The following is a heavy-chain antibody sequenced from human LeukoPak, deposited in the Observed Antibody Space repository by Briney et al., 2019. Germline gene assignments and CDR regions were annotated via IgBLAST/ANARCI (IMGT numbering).Heavy chain of an antibody. V-gene: IGHV4-39*07. CDR2: IYSSGST. J-gene: IGHJ4*02. D-gene: IGHD1-26*01. CDR3: ARTIGVYSGSYRFDY. Sequence: SETLSLTCTVSGASISGSGYYWGWIRQPPGKGLEWIGSIYSSGSTYYNTSLQSRVTISVDTSKNQFSLKLSSVTAADTAVYYCARTIGVYSGSYRFDYWGQGTLVTVSS. CDR1: GASISGSGYY.